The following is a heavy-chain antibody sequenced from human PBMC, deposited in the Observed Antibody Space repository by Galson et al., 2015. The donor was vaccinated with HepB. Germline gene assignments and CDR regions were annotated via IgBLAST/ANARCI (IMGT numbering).Heavy chain of an antibody. D-gene: IGHD4-17*01. J-gene: IGHJ3*02. V-gene: IGHV3-33*01. CDR1: GFTFSDYG. CDR3: VREQYGDDDAFDI. Sequence: SLRLSCAASGFTFSDYGMHWVRQAPGKGLEWVGVIWYDGSNKYYSDSVKDRFTISRGNSKDRMHLEMNSLRAEDTAVYYCVREQYGDDDAFDIWGQGTMVTVSS. CDR2: IWYDGSNK.